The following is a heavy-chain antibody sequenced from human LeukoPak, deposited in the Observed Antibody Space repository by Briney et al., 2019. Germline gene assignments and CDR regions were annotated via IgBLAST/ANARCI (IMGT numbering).Heavy chain of an antibody. V-gene: IGHV4-31*03. Sequence: SQTLSLTCTVSGGSISSGGYYWSWIRQPPGKGLEWIGEINHSGSTNYNPSLKSRVTISVDTSKNQFSLKLSSVTAADTAVYYCAGSGYGGNRPEAYWGQGTLVTVSS. D-gene: IGHD4-23*01. J-gene: IGHJ4*02. CDR1: GGSISSGGYY. CDR2: INHSGST. CDR3: AGSGYGGNRPEAY.